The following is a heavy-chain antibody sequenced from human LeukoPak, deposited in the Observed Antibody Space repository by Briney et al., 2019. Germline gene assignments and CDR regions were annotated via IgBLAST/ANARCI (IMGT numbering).Heavy chain of an antibody. CDR1: GFTFSSYA. J-gene: IGHJ3*02. D-gene: IGHD4-17*01. Sequence: HSGGSLRLSCAASGFTFSSYAMSWVCQAPGKGLEWVSAISGSGGSTYYADSVKGRFTISRDNSKNTLYLQMNSLRAEDTAVYYCAKDLYGDSRGAFDIWGQGTMVTVSS. CDR3: AKDLYGDSRGAFDI. V-gene: IGHV3-23*01. CDR2: ISGSGGST.